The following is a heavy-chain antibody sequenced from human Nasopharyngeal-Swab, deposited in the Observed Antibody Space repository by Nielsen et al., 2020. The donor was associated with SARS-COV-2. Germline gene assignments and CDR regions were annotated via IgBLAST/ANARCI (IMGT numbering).Heavy chain of an antibody. V-gene: IGHV1-2*02. D-gene: IGHD3-16*02. CDR3: ARGGDYVWGSYLWFDP. Sequence: ASVKVSCKASGYTFTGYYMHWVRQAPGQGLEWMGWINPNSGGTNYAQKFQGRVTMTRDTSISTAYMELSRLRSDDTDVYYCARGGDYVWGSYLWFDPWGQGTLVTVSS. J-gene: IGHJ5*02. CDR1: GYTFTGYY. CDR2: INPNSGGT.